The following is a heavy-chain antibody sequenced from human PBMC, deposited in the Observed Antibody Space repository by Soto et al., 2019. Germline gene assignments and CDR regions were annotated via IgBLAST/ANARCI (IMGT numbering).Heavy chain of an antibody. CDR3: ARDKRDLRFLVLSYYFDY. V-gene: IGHV3-30-3*01. CDR1: GFTFSSCA. CDR2: ISYDGSNK. J-gene: IGHJ4*02. D-gene: IGHD3-3*01. Sequence: PGGSLRLSCAASGFTFSSCAMHWVRQAPGKGLEWVALISYDGSNKYYADSVKGRFTISRDNSKNTLYLQMNSLRAEDTAVYYCARDKRDLRFLVLSYYFDYRGQETLFTVSS.